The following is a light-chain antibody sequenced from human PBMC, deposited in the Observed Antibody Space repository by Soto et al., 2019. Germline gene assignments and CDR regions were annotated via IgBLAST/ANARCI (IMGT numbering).Light chain of an antibody. CDR2: GAS. Sequence: EVLLTQSPGTLSLSPGERATLSCRASQSISSTYLAWYQQKPGQAPRLLIIGASSRATGIPDRFSGSGSGTDFTLTISRLEPEDFAVYYCQQYGTSLWTFGQGTKVDIK. V-gene: IGKV3-20*01. J-gene: IGKJ1*01. CDR3: QQYGTSLWT. CDR1: QSISSTY.